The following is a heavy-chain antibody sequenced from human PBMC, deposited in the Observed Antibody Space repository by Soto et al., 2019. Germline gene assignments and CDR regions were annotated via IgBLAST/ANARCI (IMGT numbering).Heavy chain of an antibody. D-gene: IGHD3-10*01. Sequence: PSETLSLTCTVSDGSVSSSSYSWSWIRQPPGKGLEWIGHIHHSGSTKYNPSLESRVTISADTSKNQLSLRLKSVTAADTAVYYCASAASPYYHNDAFDIWGQGTMVTVSS. J-gene: IGHJ3*02. CDR3: ASAASPYYHNDAFDI. V-gene: IGHV4-61*01. CDR2: IHHSGST. CDR1: DGSVSSSSYS.